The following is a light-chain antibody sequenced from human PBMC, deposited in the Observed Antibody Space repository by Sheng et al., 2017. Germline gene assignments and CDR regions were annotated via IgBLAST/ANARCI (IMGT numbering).Light chain of an antibody. CDR2: AAS. CDR1: QGISNS. V-gene: IGKV1-NL1*01. Sequence: DIQMTQSPSSLSASVGDRVTITCRASQGISNSLAWYQQKPGKAPKLLLYAASRLESGVPSRFSGSGSGTDYTLTISSLEPEDFATYYCQHFNYPQAIIFGQGTRLDIK. CDR3: QHFNYPQAII. J-gene: IGKJ5*01.